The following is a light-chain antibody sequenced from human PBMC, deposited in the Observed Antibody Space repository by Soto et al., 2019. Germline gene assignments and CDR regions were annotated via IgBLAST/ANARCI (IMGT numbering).Light chain of an antibody. Sequence: ALTQPPSASGSPGQSVTISCTGTSSDVGGYNYVSWYQQHPGKAPKLLIYEVTKRPSGVPDRFSASKSGNTASLTVSGLQAEDEADYYCSSSAGSNKYVFGTGTKLTVL. V-gene: IGLV2-8*01. J-gene: IGLJ1*01. CDR2: EVT. CDR1: SSDVGGYNY. CDR3: SSSAGSNKYV.